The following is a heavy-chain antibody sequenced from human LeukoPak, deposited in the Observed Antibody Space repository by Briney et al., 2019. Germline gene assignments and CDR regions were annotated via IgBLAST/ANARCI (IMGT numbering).Heavy chain of an antibody. J-gene: IGHJ5*02. CDR1: GFSLSTSGMC. D-gene: IGHD3-10*01. Sequence: SGPTLVNPTQTLTLTYTFSGFSLSTSGMCVSWIRQPPGKALEWLARIDWDDDKYYSTSLKTRLTISKDTSKNQVVLTMTNMDPVDTATYYCALDGRGVIGTDNWFDPWGQGTLVTVSP. CDR3: ALDGRGVIGTDNWFDP. V-gene: IGHV2-70*11. CDR2: IDWDDDK.